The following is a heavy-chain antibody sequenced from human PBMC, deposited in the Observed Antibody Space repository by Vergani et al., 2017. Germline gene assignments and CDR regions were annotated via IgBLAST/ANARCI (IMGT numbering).Heavy chain of an antibody. CDR1: GFTFDDYA. V-gene: IGHV3-9*01. D-gene: IGHD2-8*02. Sequence: VQLVESGGGVVQPGRSLRLSCAASGFTFDDYAMHWVRQAPGKGLEWVSGISWNSGSIGYADSVKGRFTISRDNAKNSLYLQMSSLRAEDTALYYCVSLVMEWGQGTLVTVSS. CDR2: ISWNSGSI. CDR3: VSLVME. J-gene: IGHJ4*02.